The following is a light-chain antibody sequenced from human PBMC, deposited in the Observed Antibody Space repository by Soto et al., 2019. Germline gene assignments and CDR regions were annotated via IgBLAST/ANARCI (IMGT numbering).Light chain of an antibody. CDR1: SSDVGSYNL. CDR3: CSYAGPSTYVV. V-gene: IGLV2-23*02. Sequence: QSALTQPASVSGSPGQSITISCTGTSSDVGSYNLVSWYRQYPGKAPKFMIYEVSKRPSGVSNRFSGSKSGNTASLTISGLQADDEADYYCCSYAGPSTYVVFGGGTKVTVL. CDR2: EVS. J-gene: IGLJ2*01.